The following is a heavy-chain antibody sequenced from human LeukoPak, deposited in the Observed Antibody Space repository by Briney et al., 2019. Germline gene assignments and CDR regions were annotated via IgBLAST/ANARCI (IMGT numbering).Heavy chain of an antibody. CDR1: GGSFSSVDYY. CDR2: IYYTGRT. D-gene: IGHD2-15*01. J-gene: IGHJ4*02. V-gene: IGHV4-30-4*01. CDR3: ARVPCSGGSCYSEFDF. Sequence: PPETLSLTCTVSGGSFSSVDYYWSWIRQPPGKGLEWIGYIYYTGRTYYNPSLMSRTTMSEDTSQNQFSLRLNSVTAADTAVYYCARVPCSGGSCYSEFDFWGQGTLVTVSS.